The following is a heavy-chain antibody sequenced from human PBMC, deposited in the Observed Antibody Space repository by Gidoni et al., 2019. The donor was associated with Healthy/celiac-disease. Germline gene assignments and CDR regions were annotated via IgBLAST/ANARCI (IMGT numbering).Heavy chain of an antibody. V-gene: IGHV4-39*01. CDR1: GGSISSSSYY. J-gene: IGHJ4*02. CDR2: IYYSGST. Sequence: QLQLQESGPGLVKPSETLSLTCTVSGGSISSSSYYWGWIRQPPGKGLEWIGSIYYSGSTYYNPSLKSRVTISVDTSKNQFSLKLSSVTAADTAVYYCANLGVATIPRDYYFDYWGQGTLVTVSS. D-gene: IGHD5-12*01. CDR3: ANLGVATIPRDYYFDY.